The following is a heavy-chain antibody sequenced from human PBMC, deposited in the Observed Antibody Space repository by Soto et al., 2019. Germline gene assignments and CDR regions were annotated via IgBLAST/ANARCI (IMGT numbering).Heavy chain of an antibody. CDR1: GSSFRGYV. J-gene: IGHJ4*02. Sequence: QVQQVESGGGVVQPGRSLRLSCAASGSSFRGYVMHWVRQAPGKGLERVAGIRNDGSNINYADSVMGRFTIARANSKNALDLEMNSLRAEDTAGYYCARDGIGGTTFRWYLDYWGQGNLFTVSA. CDR3: ARDGIGGTTFRWYLDY. D-gene: IGHD2-15*01. CDR2: IRNDGSNI. V-gene: IGHV3-33*01.